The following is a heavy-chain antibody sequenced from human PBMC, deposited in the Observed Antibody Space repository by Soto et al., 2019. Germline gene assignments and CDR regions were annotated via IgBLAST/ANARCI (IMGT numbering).Heavy chain of an antibody. V-gene: IGHV3-23*01. CDR2: ISGSGDSI. CDR1: GFTFASYA. Sequence: GGSLRLSSAASGFTFASYAMSWVRQTPGKGLEWVSAISGSGDSIYYADSVKGRFTISRDDSKNTLYLQMNSLRVEDTAIYYCTKDSRIAVAGTTEYWGQGTRVTVS. D-gene: IGHD6-19*01. J-gene: IGHJ4*02. CDR3: TKDSRIAVAGTTEY.